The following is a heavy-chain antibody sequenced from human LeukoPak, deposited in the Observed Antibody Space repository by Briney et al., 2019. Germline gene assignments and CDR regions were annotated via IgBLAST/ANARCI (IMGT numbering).Heavy chain of an antibody. V-gene: IGHV3-23*01. CDR1: GLTFSSYW. D-gene: IGHD2-2*01. Sequence: GGSLRLSCAASGLTFSSYWMSWVRQAPGKGLEWVSGIIGGAGGTYYADSVKGRFTISRDNAKNTLYLQMNSLRAEDTAVYYCAHGSMYQLDYWGQGTLVTVSS. CDR2: IIGGAGGT. CDR3: AHGSMYQLDY. J-gene: IGHJ4*02.